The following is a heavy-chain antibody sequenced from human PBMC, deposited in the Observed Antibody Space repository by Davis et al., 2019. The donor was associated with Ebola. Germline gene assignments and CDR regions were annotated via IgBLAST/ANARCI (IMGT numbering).Heavy chain of an antibody. CDR3: ASFGIVYSNYEWNYYYGMDV. J-gene: IGHJ6*02. CDR2: IYHSGST. CDR1: GGSISSGGYS. Sequence: SETLSLTCAVSGGSISSGGYSWSWIRQPPGKGLEWFGYIYHSGSTNYNPSLKSRVTISVDKSKNQFSLKLSSVTAADTAVYYCASFGIVYSNYEWNYYYGMDVWGQGTTVTVSS. D-gene: IGHD4-11*01. V-gene: IGHV4-30-2*01.